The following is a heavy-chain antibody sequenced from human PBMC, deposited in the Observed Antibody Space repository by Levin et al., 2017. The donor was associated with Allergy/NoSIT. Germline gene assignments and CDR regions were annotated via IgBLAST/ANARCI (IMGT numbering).Heavy chain of an antibody. CDR3: ARGSSSSWYFDY. CDR2: IYYSGST. J-gene: IGHJ4*02. Sequence: PGGSLRLSCTVSGGSVSSGSYYWSWIRQPPGKGLEWIGYIYYSGSTNYNPSLKSRVTISVDTSKNQFSQKLSSVTAADTAVYYCARGSSSSWYFDYWGQGTLVTVSS. V-gene: IGHV4-61*01. CDR1: GGSVSSGSYY. D-gene: IGHD6-13*01.